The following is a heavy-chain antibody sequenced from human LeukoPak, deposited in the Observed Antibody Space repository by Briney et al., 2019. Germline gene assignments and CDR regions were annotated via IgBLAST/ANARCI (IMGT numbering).Heavy chain of an antibody. V-gene: IGHV3-33*06. CDR1: GFSFSSYG. CDR3: AKDLPALGSGSYYDY. J-gene: IGHJ4*02. CDR2: IWYDGSNK. Sequence: GGSLRLSCAASGFSFSSYGIHWVRQAPGKGLEWVAVIWYDGSNKYYADSVKGRFTISRDNSKNTLYLQVNSLRAEDTAVYYCAKDLPALGSGSYYDYWGQGTLVTVSS. D-gene: IGHD3-10*01.